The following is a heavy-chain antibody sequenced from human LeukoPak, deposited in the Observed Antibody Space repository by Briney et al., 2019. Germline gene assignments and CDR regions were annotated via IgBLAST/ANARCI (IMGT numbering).Heavy chain of an antibody. CDR1: GFTFSSNW. V-gene: IGHV3-7*01. D-gene: IGHD6-13*01. J-gene: IGHJ4*02. CDR3: ARGADSAIAW. Sequence: PGGSLRLSCAASGFTFSSNWMNWVRQAPGKGLEWVANINGDGRDKYYVGSVRGRFTISRDNADNARYVQMNSLRRDNTALYYFARGADSAIAWWGQGTLVTVSS. CDR2: INGDGRDK.